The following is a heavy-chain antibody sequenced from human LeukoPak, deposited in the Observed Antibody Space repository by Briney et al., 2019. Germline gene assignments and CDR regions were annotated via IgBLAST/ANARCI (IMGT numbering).Heavy chain of an antibody. CDR3: ATDIVVVPAAHSLYYFDY. D-gene: IGHD2-2*01. Sequence: ASVKVSCKASGYTFTSYAMHWVRQAPGQRLEWMGWINAGNGNTKYSQKFQGRVTITRDTSASTAYMELSSLRSEDTAVYYCATDIVVVPAAHSLYYFDYWAKETLVTVSS. CDR1: GYTFTSYA. V-gene: IGHV1-3*01. J-gene: IGHJ4*02. CDR2: INAGNGNT.